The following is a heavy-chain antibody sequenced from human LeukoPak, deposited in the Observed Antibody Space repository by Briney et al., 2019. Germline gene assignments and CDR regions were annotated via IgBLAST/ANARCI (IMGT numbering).Heavy chain of an antibody. D-gene: IGHD3-3*01. J-gene: IGHJ6*03. CDR3: ASLYYDFWSGYQPYYYMDV. CDR2: IYHSGST. CDR1: GGSISRSSYY. V-gene: IGHV4-39*07. Sequence: PSETLSLTCTVSGGSISRSSYYWGWIRQPPGKGLEWIGSIYHSGSTYYNPSLKSRVTISVDTSKNQFSLKLSSVTAADTAVYYCASLYYDFWSGYQPYYYMDVWGKGTTVTVSS.